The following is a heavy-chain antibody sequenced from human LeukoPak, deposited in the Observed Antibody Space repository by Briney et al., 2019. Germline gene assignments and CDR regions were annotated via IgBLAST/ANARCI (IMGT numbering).Heavy chain of an antibody. D-gene: IGHD6-13*01. CDR2: IIPIFGTA. CDR1: GGTFSSYA. J-gene: IGHJ3*02. V-gene: IGHV1-69*05. Sequence: SVTVSCKASGGTFSSYAISWVRQAPGQGLEWMGGIIPIFGTANYAQKFQGRVTITTDESTSTAYMELSSLRSEDTAVYYCARGRRAAAGHWGNDAFDIWGQGTMVTVSS. CDR3: ARGRRAAAGHWGNDAFDI.